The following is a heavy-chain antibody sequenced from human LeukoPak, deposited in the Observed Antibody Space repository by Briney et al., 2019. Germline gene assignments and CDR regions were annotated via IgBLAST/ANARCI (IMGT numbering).Heavy chain of an antibody. CDR1: GFTFNDYH. CDR3: ASGRDIEVAGPGGYFDH. CDR2: ISPGGGDI. V-gene: IGHV3-11*01. J-gene: IGHJ4*02. Sequence: GGSLRLSCAASGFTFNDYHMNWIRQAPGKGLEWISYISPGGGDIYFADSVKGRLTLSRDNAKNSLYLQVSSLTAEDTAVYYCASGRDIEVAGPGGYFDHWGQGTLVTVSS. D-gene: IGHD6-19*01.